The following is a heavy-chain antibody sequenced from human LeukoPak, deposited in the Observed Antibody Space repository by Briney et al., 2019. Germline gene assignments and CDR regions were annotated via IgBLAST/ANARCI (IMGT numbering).Heavy chain of an antibody. CDR1: GFTFSSYS. CDR2: ISGSGGST. D-gene: IGHD6-19*01. J-gene: IGHJ5*02. V-gene: IGHV3-23*01. CDR3: AKDSSGWRTNWFDP. Sequence: GGSLRLSCAASGFTFSSYSMNWVRQAPGKGLEWVSAISGSGGSTYYADSVKGRFTISRDNSKNTLYLQMNSLRAEDTAVYYCAKDSSGWRTNWFDPWGQGTLVTVSS.